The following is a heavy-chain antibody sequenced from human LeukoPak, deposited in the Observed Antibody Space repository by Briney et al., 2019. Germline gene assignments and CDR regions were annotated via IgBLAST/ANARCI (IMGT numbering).Heavy chain of an antibody. Sequence: GGSLRLSCAASGFTFDNYAMHWVRQAPGKGLEWVPGISWNGGSTGCADSVKGRFTISRDNAKNSLYLQMNSLRAEDTALYYCAKGLRSNRAVAGTDYWGQGTLVTVSS. J-gene: IGHJ4*02. CDR3: AKGLRSNRAVAGTDY. CDR2: ISWNGGST. V-gene: IGHV3-9*01. CDR1: GFTFDNYA. D-gene: IGHD6-19*01.